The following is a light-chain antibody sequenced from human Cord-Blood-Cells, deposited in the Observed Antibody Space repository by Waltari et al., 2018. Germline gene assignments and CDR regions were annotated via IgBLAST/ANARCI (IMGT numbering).Light chain of an antibody. Sequence: QSVLTQPPSVSRAPGQSVPISCTASSSTIGPGYDLHWYQQLPGTAPKLLIYGNSNRPAGVRDRFSGSKSGTSASLAITGLQAEDEADYYCQSYDSSLSGWVFGGGTKLTVL. J-gene: IGLJ3*02. CDR1: SSTIGPGYD. CDR3: QSYDSSLSGWV. CDR2: GNS. V-gene: IGLV1-40*01.